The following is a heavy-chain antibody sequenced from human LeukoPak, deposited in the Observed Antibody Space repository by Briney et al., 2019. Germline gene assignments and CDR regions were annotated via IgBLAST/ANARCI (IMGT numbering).Heavy chain of an antibody. CDR3: AAYGDYIVDAFDI. V-gene: IGHV4-39*07. Sequence: SETLSLTCTVSGGSINISDYYWGWIRQPPGKGLEWIGCMHYSGNTYYNPSLRSRVTISVDTSENQFSLKVRSVTAADTAVYFCAAYGDYIVDAFDIWGQGTMVTVSS. CDR1: GGSINISDYY. CDR2: MHYSGNT. D-gene: IGHD4-17*01. J-gene: IGHJ3*02.